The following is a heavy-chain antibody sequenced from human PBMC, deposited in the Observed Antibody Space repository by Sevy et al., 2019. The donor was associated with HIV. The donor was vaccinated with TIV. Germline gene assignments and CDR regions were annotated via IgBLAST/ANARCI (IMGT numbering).Heavy chain of an antibody. CDR1: GFTFSSYA. D-gene: IGHD3-3*01. V-gene: IGHV3-23*01. CDR3: AEESIRKGDY. CDR2: ITGTGDKT. J-gene: IGHJ4*02. Sequence: GGSLRLSCAASGFTFSSYAMSWVRQAPGKGLEWVSVITGTGDKTYYTDSVKGRFTISRDNSKNMMWLEMNSLRAEDTAIYYCAEESIRKGDYWGQGTLVTVSS.